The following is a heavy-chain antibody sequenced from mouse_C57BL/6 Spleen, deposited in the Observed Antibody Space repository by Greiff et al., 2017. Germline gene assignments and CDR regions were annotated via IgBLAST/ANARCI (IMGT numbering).Heavy chain of an antibody. CDR1: GYTFTSYW. CDR3: ARSPYYARGFDY. J-gene: IGHJ2*01. V-gene: IGHV1-55*01. Sequence: VQLQQSGAELVKPGASVKMSCKASGYTFTSYWITWVKQRPGQGLEWIGDIYPGSGSTNYNEKFKSKATLTVDTSSSTAYMQLSSLTSEDSAVYDCARSPYYARGFDYWGQGTTLTVSS. D-gene: IGHD2-10*01. CDR2: IYPGSGST.